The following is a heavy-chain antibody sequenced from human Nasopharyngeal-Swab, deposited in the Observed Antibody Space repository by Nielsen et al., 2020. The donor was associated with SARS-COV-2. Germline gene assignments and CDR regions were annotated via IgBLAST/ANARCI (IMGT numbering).Heavy chain of an antibody. V-gene: IGHV6-1*01. CDR1: GDSVSSHSAG. J-gene: IGHJ4*02. CDR2: TLYRSKWYN. D-gene: IGHD3-3*01. CDR3: ARGRDFSFDS. Sequence: SQTLSLTCAISGDSVSSHSAGWNWIRQSPSRGLKWLGRTLYRSKWYNDYAESVKSRIAVNPDTSKNQFSLQLNSVTPEDTAVYYCARGRDFSFDSWGQGTLVTASS.